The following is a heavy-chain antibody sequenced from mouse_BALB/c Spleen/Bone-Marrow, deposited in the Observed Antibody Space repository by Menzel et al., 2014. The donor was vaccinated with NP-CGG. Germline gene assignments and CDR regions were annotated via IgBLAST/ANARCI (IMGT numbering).Heavy chain of an antibody. Sequence: VKLVESGAELARPGASVKLSCKASGYTFTGYWVQWVKQRPGQGLEWIGTIYPGDGDTRYTQKFKGKATLTADKSSSTAYMQLSSLASEDSAVYYCARSNYPYAMDYWGQGTSVTVSS. CDR2: IYPGDGDT. CDR3: ARSNYPYAMDY. D-gene: IGHD2-5*01. CDR1: GYTFTGYW. J-gene: IGHJ4*01. V-gene: IGHV1-87*01.